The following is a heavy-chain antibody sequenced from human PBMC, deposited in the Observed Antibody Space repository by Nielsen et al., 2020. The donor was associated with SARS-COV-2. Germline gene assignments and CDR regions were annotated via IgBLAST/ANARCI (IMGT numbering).Heavy chain of an antibody. CDR1: GFTVSSNY. V-gene: IGHV3-66*03. CDR2: IYSCGST. Sequence: GESLKISCAASGFTVSSNYMSWVRQAPGKGLEWVSVIYSCGSTYYADSVKGRFTISRDNAKNTLYLQMNSLRAEDTAVYYCARDGLGYGDSYDYYGMDVWGQGTTVTVSS. CDR3: ARDGLGYGDSYDYYGMDV. D-gene: IGHD4-17*01. J-gene: IGHJ6*02.